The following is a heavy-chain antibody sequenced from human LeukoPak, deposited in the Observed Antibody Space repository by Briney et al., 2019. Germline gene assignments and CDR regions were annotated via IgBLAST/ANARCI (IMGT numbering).Heavy chain of an antibody. V-gene: IGHV1-69*05. D-gene: IGHD4-11*01. CDR1: GGTFSSYA. CDR3: ARGDYSNYHNWFDP. CDR2: IIPIFGTA. Sequence: ASVKVSCKASGGTFSSYAISWVRQAPGQGLEWMGGIIPIFGTANYAQKFQGRVTITTDESTSAAYMELSSLRSEDTAVYYCARGDYSNYHNWFDPWGQGTLVTVSS. J-gene: IGHJ5*02.